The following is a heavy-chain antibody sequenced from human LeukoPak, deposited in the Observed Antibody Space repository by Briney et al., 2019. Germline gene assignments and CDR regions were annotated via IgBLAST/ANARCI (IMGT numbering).Heavy chain of an antibody. CDR2: IRYDGSRQ. J-gene: IGHJ4*02. V-gene: IGHV3-30*02. CDR1: GFTFSTYG. D-gene: IGHD1-26*01. CDR3: AKDRDSWSLGFFVF. Sequence: GGSLRLSCVASGFTFSTYGIHWVRQAPGKGLEWVAFIRYDGSRQYYADSVKGRFTISRDKSKNTLYLDMNNLRAEDTAVYYCAKDRDSWSLGFFVFWGQGTLVTVSS.